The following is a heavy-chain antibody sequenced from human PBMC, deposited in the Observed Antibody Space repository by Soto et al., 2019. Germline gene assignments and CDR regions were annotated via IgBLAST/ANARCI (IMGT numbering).Heavy chain of an antibody. J-gene: IGHJ6*02. CDR3: AHKGGRGAAMDV. D-gene: IGHD2-15*01. CDR2: IYWDEDK. Sequence: QITLKESGPTLVKPTQTLTLTCTFSGFSLSTSGVGVSWIRQPPGKALEWLALIYWDEDKRYSPFLKSRLTITKDTSTNELVLTMTNMDPVDTGTYYCAHKGGRGAAMDVWGQGTTVTVSS. V-gene: IGHV2-5*02. CDR1: GFSLSTSGVG.